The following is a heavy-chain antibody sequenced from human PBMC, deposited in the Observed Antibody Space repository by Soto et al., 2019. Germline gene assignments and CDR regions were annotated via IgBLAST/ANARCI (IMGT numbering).Heavy chain of an antibody. J-gene: IGHJ5*02. Sequence: SETLSVTYTVSGGSISSGGYYWSWIRQHPGKGLEWIGYIYYSGSTYYNPSLKSRVTISVDTSKNQFSLKLSSVTAADTAVYYCARESKYSRGWYHWFDPWGQGTLVTVSS. V-gene: IGHV4-31*03. CDR1: GGSISSGGYY. CDR2: IYYSGST. D-gene: IGHD6-19*01. CDR3: ARESKYSRGWYHWFDP.